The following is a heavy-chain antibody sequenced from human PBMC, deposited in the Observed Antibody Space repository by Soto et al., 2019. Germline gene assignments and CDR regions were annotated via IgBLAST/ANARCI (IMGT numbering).Heavy chain of an antibody. D-gene: IGHD1-26*01. CDR3: ARDSPSVASGSWEEYYGMDV. CDR1: GFTFSSYS. Sequence: GGSLRLSCAASGFTFSSYSMNWVRQAPGKGLEWVSYISSSSSTIYYADSVKGRFTISRDNAKNSLYLQMNSLRDEETAVYYCARDSPSVASGSWEEYYGMDVWGQGTTVTVSS. CDR2: ISSSSSTI. V-gene: IGHV3-48*02. J-gene: IGHJ6*02.